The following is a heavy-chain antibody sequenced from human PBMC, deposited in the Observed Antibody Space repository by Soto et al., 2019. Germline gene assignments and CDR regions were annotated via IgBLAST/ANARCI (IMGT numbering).Heavy chain of an antibody. CDR1: GGSISSYY. CDR2: IYYSGST. J-gene: IGHJ6*02. Sequence: SETLSLTCTVSGGSISSYYWSWIRQPPGKGLEWIGYIYYSGSTNYNPSLKSRVTISVNTSKNQFSLKLSSVTAADTAVYYCARDQPYYDFWSGYYGGYYYYYGMDVWGQGTTVTVSS. V-gene: IGHV4-59*01. CDR3: ARDQPYYDFWSGYYGGYYYYYGMDV. D-gene: IGHD3-3*01.